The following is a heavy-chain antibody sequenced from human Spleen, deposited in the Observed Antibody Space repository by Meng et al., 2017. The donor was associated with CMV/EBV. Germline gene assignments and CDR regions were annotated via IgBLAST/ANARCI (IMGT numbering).Heavy chain of an antibody. Sequence: CAVYGGSFSGYCWNWIRQPPGKGLEWIGEINHSGSTNYNPSLKSRVTISVDTSKNQFSLKLSSVTAADTAVYYCARGGDSSGYYFDYWGQGTLVTVSS. CDR1: GGSFSGYC. J-gene: IGHJ4*02. D-gene: IGHD3-22*01. CDR3: ARGGDSSGYYFDY. CDR2: INHSGST. V-gene: IGHV4-34*01.